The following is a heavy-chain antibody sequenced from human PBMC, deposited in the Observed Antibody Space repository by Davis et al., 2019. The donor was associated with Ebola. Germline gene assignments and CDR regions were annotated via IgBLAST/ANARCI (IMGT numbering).Heavy chain of an antibody. D-gene: IGHD3-10*01. V-gene: IGHV4-59*08. CDR3: ARHRAWMVRGVVDY. CDR1: GFTLSGYS. J-gene: IGHJ4*02. CDR2: IYYSGSA. Sequence: ESLKISCAASGFTLSGYSMNWVRQPPGKGLEWIGYIYYSGSAYYNPSLKSRVTILLAMSKKQFSLKLSSVTAADTAVYYCARHRAWMVRGVVDYWGQGTLVTVSS.